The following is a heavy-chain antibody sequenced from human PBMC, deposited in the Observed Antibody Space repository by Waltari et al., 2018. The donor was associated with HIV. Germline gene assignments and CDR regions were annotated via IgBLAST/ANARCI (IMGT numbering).Heavy chain of an antibody. CDR1: GYTFLGFA. CDR3: AREGYDSSGYYWGEDAFDI. CDR2: INTNTGNP. Sequence: QAQLVQSGTELKKPGASVKVSCKASGYTFLGFAMNWVRQAPGPGLEWMGWINTNTGNPTYAQGFTGRFVFSLDTSVSTAYLQISSLKAEDTAVYYCAREGYDSSGYYWGEDAFDIWGQGTMVTVSS. J-gene: IGHJ3*02. D-gene: IGHD3-22*01. V-gene: IGHV7-4-1*02.